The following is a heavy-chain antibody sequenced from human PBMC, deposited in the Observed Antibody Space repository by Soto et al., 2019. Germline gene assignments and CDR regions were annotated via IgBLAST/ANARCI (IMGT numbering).Heavy chain of an antibody. D-gene: IGHD5-12*01. V-gene: IGHV3-30*18. CDR2: ISYDGGKK. J-gene: IGHJ4*02. CDR3: AKGRRWLQPDS. Sequence: QVQLVESGGGVVQPGRSLRLSCAASGFTFSSYGMHWVRQAPGKGLEWMAVISYDGGKKYSVDSVKGRFTISRDHSKNTLYLHMNSLRTEDTAVYSCAKGRRWLQPDSWGQGTLVTVS. CDR1: GFTFSSYG.